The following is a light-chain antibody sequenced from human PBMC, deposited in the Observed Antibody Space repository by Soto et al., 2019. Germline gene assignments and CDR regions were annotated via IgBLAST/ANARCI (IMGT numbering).Light chain of an antibody. CDR3: QQYNSYPS. Sequence: DIQMTQSPSTLSASVGDRVTITCRASQSISSWLAWYQQKPGKAPKLLIYKASSLESGVPSRFSVSGSWTEFTLTISSLQPDDFATYYCQQYNSYPSFGGGTTVEIK. CDR2: KAS. CDR1: QSISSW. V-gene: IGKV1-5*03. J-gene: IGKJ4*01.